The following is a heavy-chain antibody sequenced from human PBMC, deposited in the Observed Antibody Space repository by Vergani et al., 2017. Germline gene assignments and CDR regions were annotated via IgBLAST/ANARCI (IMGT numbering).Heavy chain of an antibody. J-gene: IGHJ4*02. CDR1: GYTFSNYF. V-gene: IGHV1-46*03. Sequence: QVQVVQSGAEVKKSGASVKVSCNTSGYTFSNYFMHWVRQAPGQGLEWMGIINPSGGHTNYAQKFQGRVTMTRDTSTSTVYMELSSLRSEDTAIYYCARGDYGILTGYRYWGQGALVTGSA. D-gene: IGHD3-9*01. CDR3: ARGDYGILTGYRY. CDR2: INPSGGHT.